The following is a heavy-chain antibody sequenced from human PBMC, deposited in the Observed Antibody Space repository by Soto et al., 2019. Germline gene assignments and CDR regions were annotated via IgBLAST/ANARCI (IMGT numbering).Heavy chain of an antibody. CDR3: ARDIVVVPAAKVFYMDV. D-gene: IGHD2-2*01. CDR2: ISAYNGNT. J-gene: IGHJ6*03. V-gene: IGHV1-18*03. CDR1: GYTFTSYG. Sequence: QVQLVQSGAEVKKPGASVKVSCKASGYTFTSYGISWVRQAPGQGLEWMGWISAYNGNTNYAQKLQGRVTMTTDTSTSTAYMELRSLRSDDMAVYYCARDIVVVPAAKVFYMDVWGKGTTVTVSS.